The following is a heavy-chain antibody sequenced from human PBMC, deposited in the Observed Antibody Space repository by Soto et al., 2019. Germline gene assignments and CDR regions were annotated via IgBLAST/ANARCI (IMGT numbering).Heavy chain of an antibody. CDR3: ASEVSGGKEWLSTRRGYYYYGMDV. J-gene: IGHJ6*02. CDR1: GYSFTNYG. CDR2: ISTYNGNT. Sequence: ASVKVSCKASGYSFTNYGIGWVRQALGQGLEWMGWISTYNGNTYYAQKLQGRVTMTTDTSTSTVYMELRSLRSDDTAVYYCASEVSGGKEWLSTRRGYYYYGMDVWG. D-gene: IGHD3-3*01. V-gene: IGHV1-18*01.